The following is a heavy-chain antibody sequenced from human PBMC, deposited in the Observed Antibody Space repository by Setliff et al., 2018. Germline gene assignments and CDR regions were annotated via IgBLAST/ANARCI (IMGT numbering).Heavy chain of an antibody. J-gene: IGHJ4*02. V-gene: IGHV1-18*01. Sequence: ASVKVSCKASGYTFTSYGISWVRQAPGQGLEWMGWISAYNGNTNYAQKLQDRVTMTTDTSTSTAYMERRSLRSDDTAVYYCARYITGTTPADYWGQGTLVTVSS. D-gene: IGHD1-7*01. CDR1: GYTFTSYG. CDR2: ISAYNGNT. CDR3: ARYITGTTPADY.